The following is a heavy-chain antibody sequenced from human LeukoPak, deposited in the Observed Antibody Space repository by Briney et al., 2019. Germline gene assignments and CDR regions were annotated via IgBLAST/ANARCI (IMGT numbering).Heavy chain of an antibody. CDR1: GGSFSGYY. J-gene: IGHJ6*02. V-gene: IGHV4-34*01. CDR2: INHSGST. CDR3: ARGRTYYDFWSGYYGIYYYGMDV. Sequence: PSETRSPTCAVYGGSFSGYYWSWIRQPPGKGLEWIGEINHSGSTNYNPSLKSRVTISVDTSKNQFSLKLSSVTAADTAVYYCARGRTYYDFWSGYYGIYYYGMDVWGQGTTVTVSS. D-gene: IGHD3-3*01.